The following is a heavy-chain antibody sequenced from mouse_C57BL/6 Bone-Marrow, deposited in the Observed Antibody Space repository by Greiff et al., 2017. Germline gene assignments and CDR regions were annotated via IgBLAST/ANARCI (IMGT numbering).Heavy chain of an antibody. CDR1: EYEFPSHD. D-gene: IGHD3-1*01. J-gene: IGHJ1*03. CDR2: INSDGGST. Sequence: DVKLVESGGGLVQPGESLKLSCESNEYEFPSHDMSWVRKTPEKRLELVAAINSDGGSTYYPDTMERRFIISRDNTKKTLYLQMSSLRSEDTALYYCARGGTRRYWYFDVWGTGTTVTVSS. V-gene: IGHV5-2*01. CDR3: ARGGTRRYWYFDV.